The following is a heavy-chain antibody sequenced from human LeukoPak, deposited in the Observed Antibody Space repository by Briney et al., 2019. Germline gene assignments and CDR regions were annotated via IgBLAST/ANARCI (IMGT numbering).Heavy chain of an antibody. CDR2: IYHSGST. CDR1: GFTFSSYG. V-gene: IGHV4-4*02. Sequence: PGGSLRLSCAASGFTFSSYGMHWVRQPPGKGLEWIGEIYHSGSTNYNPSLKSRVTISVDKSKNQFSLKLSSVTAADTAVYYCARGVRDSSGYYYFDYWGQGTLVTVSS. J-gene: IGHJ4*02. D-gene: IGHD3-22*01. CDR3: ARGVRDSSGYYYFDY.